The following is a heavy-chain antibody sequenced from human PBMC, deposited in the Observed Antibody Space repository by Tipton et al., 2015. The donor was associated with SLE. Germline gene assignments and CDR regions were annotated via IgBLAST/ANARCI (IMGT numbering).Heavy chain of an antibody. CDR2: IYSGGST. CDR3: ARDQSSGWLNLDY. CDR1: GASINSNF. J-gene: IGHJ4*02. D-gene: IGHD6-19*01. Sequence: TLSLTCTVSGASINSNFWSWIRQSPGKGLEWIGYIYSGGSTKYNPYFESRVTMSIDTSKNQFSLKLSSVTAADTAVYYCARDQSSGWLNLDYWGQGTLVTVSS. V-gene: IGHV4-59*01.